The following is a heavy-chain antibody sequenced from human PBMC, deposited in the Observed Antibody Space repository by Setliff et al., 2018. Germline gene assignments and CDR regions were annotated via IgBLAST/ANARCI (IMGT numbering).Heavy chain of an antibody. CDR2: IYYRGTT. Sequence: SETLSLTCTVSGDSISSGTYYWSWIRQPPGKGREWIGRIYYRGTTYYNASLRSRLTISVDTSKNQFSLKLNSVTAPDTAVYYCARTGTYRYFDYWGQGILVTVSS. D-gene: IGHD1-1*01. J-gene: IGHJ4*02. V-gene: IGHV4-39*01. CDR3: ARTGTYRYFDY. CDR1: GDSISSGTYY.